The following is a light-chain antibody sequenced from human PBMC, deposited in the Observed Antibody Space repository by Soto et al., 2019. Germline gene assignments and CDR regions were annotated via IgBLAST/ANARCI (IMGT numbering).Light chain of an antibody. CDR3: HQYNKWPPYT. CDR1: QSVSSN. V-gene: IGKV3-15*01. Sequence: IVMTQSPANLSVSPGERATLSCRASQSVSSNLAWYQQKPGQAPRLLIYGASTRAPGIPARFSGSGSGTEFTLTISSLQSEDFAVYYCHQYNKWPPYTFGQGTKLEIK. CDR2: GAS. J-gene: IGKJ2*01.